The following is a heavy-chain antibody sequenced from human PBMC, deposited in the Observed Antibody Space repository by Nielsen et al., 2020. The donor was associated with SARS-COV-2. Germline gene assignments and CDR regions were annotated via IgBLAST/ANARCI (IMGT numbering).Heavy chain of an antibody. V-gene: IGHV4-59*11. CDR3: ARVGILTGWAFDD. CDR2: IYYGGST. Sequence: GSLRLSCAVSGGSINYHFWSWIRQPPGKGLEWIGYIYYGGSTNYNPSLKSRVTISVDTSENQLSLNLRSVTAADTAVYYCARVGILTGWAFDDWGQGTLVTVSS. J-gene: IGHJ4*02. CDR1: GGSINYHF. D-gene: IGHD3-9*01.